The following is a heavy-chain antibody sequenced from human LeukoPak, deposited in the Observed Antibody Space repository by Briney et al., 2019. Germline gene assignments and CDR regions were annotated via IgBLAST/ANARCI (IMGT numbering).Heavy chain of an antibody. CDR2: INPNSGGT. D-gene: IGHD6-19*01. V-gene: IGHV1-2*02. CDR3: ARDGAVAEYYFDY. J-gene: IGHJ4*02. CDR1: GYTFTGYY. Sequence: ASVKVSCKASGYTFTGYYMYWVRQAPGQGLEWMGWINPNSGGTNYAQKFQGRVTMTRDTSISTAYMELNRLRSDDTAVYYCARDGAVAEYYFDYWGQGTLVTVSS.